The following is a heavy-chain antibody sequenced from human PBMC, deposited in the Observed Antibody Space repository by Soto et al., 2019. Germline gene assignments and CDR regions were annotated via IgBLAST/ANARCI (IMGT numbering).Heavy chain of an antibody. CDR2: IIPISGTA. Sequence: GASVKVSCKASGGTFSSYAISWVRQAPGQGLEWMGGIIPISGTANYAQKFQGRVTITADESTSTAYMELSSLRSEDTAVYYCARGPDLSGWAPNYYYYGMDVWGQGTTVTVSS. J-gene: IGHJ6*02. V-gene: IGHV1-69*13. CDR3: ARGPDLSGWAPNYYYYGMDV. D-gene: IGHD6-19*01. CDR1: GGTFSSYA.